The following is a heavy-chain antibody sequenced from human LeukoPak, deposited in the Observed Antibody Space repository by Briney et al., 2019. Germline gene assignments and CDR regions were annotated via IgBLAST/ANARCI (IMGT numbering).Heavy chain of an antibody. CDR3: ARDGRTRIDAFDI. CDR2: INPNSGGT. Sequence: ASVKVSFKASVYTFTGYYMHWVRQAPGQGLEWMGWINPNSGGTNYAQKFQGRVTMTRDTSISTAYMELSRLRSDDTAVYYCARDGRTRIDAFDIWGQGTMVTVSS. J-gene: IGHJ3*02. V-gene: IGHV1-2*02. CDR1: VYTFTGYY. D-gene: IGHD1-14*01.